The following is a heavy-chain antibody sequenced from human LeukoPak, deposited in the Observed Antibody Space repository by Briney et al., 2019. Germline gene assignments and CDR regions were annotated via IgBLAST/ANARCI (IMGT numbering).Heavy chain of an antibody. CDR3: ASRATVTTDRFWFDP. CDR2: IYSGGST. V-gene: IGHV3-53*01. D-gene: IGHD4-11*01. Sequence: PGGSLRLSCAASGCTVSSNYMSWVRQAPGKGLEWASVIYSGGSTYYADSVKGRFTISRDNSKNTLYLQMNSLRAEDTAVYYCASRATVTTDRFWFDPWGQGTLVTVSS. CDR1: GCTVSSNY. J-gene: IGHJ5*02.